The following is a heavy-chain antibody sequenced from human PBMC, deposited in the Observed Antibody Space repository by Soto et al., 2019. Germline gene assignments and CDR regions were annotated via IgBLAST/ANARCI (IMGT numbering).Heavy chain of an antibody. CDR3: VKQAHGLDGVAFDY. J-gene: IGHJ4*02. Sequence: GGSLRLSCPASGFIFSESTIYWVRQVPGKGLEAISAVSTSGRSTYYADSVKDRFTISRDNSKNTLFLQMGSLRPEDTAIYYCVKQAHGLDGVAFDYWGQGTQVTVSS. CDR1: GFIFSEST. D-gene: IGHD2-15*01. V-gene: IGHV3-64D*06. CDR2: VSTSGRST.